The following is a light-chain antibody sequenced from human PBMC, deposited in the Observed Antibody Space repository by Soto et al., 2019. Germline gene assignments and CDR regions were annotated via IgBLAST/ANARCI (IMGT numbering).Light chain of an antibody. J-gene: IGLJ2*01. CDR3: SSYAGSNFVV. CDR2: EVT. V-gene: IGLV2-8*01. Sequence: QSALTQPPSASGSPGQSVTISCTGTSSGVGGYNYVSWYQQHPGKAPKLMIYEVTKRPSGVPDRFSGSKSDNTASLTVSGLQAEDEADYYCSSYAGSNFVVFGGGTKLTVL. CDR1: SSGVGGYNY.